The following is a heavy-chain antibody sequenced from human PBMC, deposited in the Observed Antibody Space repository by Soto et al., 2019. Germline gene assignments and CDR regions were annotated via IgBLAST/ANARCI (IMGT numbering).Heavy chain of an antibody. D-gene: IGHD2-8*02. CDR2: IYPGDSDT. CDR1: GYTFDSNW. Sequence: GESLKISCQTAGYTFDSNWIGWARQMPGKGLEWMGIIYPGDSDTRYSPSFQGQVTISADKSISTAYLQWSSLKASDTAMYYCARHVVYFRKYYFDYWGQGTLVTVSS. V-gene: IGHV5-51*01. CDR3: ARHVVYFRKYYFDY. J-gene: IGHJ4*02.